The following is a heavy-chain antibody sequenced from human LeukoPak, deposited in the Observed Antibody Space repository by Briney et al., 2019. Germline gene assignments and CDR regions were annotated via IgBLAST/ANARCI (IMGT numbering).Heavy chain of an antibody. D-gene: IGHD6-13*01. CDR1: GFTFSSYG. J-gene: IGHJ4*02. V-gene: IGHV3-33*03. Sequence: GGSLRLSCAAFGFTFSSYGMHWVRQAPGKGLEWVAVIWYDGSNKYYPDSVRGRFTISRDNSKNTLYLQMNGLRAEDTAVYYCAQDGDRGSWYSYNYFDHWGQGTLVTVSS. CDR2: IWYDGSNK. CDR3: AQDGDRGSWYSYNYFDH.